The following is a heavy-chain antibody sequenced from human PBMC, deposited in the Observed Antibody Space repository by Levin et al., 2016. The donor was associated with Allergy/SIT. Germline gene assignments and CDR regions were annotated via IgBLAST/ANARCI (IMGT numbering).Heavy chain of an antibody. CDR2: TTSKAYSYTT. CDR1: GGSFSGYY. CDR3: ARRYSPQGGNDY. Sequence: LSLTCAVYGGSFSGYYWSWIRQPPGKGLEWVGRTTSKAYSYTTEHAASVKGRFSISRDDSKNSLYLQMNSLKTDDTAVYYCARRYSPQGGNDYWGQGTLVTVSS. D-gene: IGHD5-18*01. V-gene: IGHV3-72*01. J-gene: IGHJ4*02.